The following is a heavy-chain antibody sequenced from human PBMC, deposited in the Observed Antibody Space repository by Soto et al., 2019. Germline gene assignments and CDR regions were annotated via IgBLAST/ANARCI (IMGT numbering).Heavy chain of an antibody. CDR3: AKVPSAAPFFDS. CDR1: GLAFDSHG. J-gene: IGHJ4*02. CDR2: VSPSGGIT. D-gene: IGHD2-15*01. Sequence: EVQVLESGGDSIQPGGSLRLSCAASGLAFDSHGIHWVRQAPGKGLEWVSGVSPSGGITYYSDSVKGRFTVSRDNSQNTVHLQMNSLRAEDTAVYYCAKVPSAAPFFDSWGQGTLVTVSS. V-gene: IGHV3-23*01.